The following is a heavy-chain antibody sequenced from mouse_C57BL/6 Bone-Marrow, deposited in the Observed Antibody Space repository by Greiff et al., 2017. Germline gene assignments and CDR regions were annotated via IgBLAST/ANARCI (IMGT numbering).Heavy chain of an antibody. CDR2: ISSGGSYT. CDR3: ARHPRPLLWLRRGDMDY. J-gene: IGHJ4*01. D-gene: IGHD1-2*01. Sequence: EVKLVESGGDLVKPGGSLKLSCAASGFTFSSYGMSWVRQTPDKRLEWVATISSGGSYTYYPDSVKGRFTISRDNAKNTLYLQMSSLKSEDTAMYYCARHPRPLLWLRRGDMDYWGQGTSVTVSS. V-gene: IGHV5-6*01. CDR1: GFTFSSYG.